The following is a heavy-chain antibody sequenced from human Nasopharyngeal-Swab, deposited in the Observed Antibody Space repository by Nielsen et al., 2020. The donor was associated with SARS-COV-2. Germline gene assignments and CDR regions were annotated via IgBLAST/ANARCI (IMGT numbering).Heavy chain of an antibody. V-gene: IGHV3-30*04. CDR1: GFTFSSYA. J-gene: IGHJ4*02. CDR3: AKGDIAVAGTVVDY. Sequence: GESLKISCAASGFTFSSYAMHWVRQAPGKGLEWVAVISYDGNNKYYADSVKGRLTISRDNFQNTLFLQMNSLRPEDTAVYYCAKGDIAVAGTVVDYWGQGTLVTVSS. CDR2: ISYDGNNK. D-gene: IGHD6-19*01.